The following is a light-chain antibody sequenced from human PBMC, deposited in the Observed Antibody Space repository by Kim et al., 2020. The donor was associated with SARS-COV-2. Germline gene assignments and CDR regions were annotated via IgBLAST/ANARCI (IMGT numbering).Light chain of an antibody. V-gene: IGKV3-11*01. CDR1: QSVSSY. J-gene: IGKJ5*01. CDR2: DAS. Sequence: LSPGESATLSCRASQSVSSYLAWYQQKPGQAPRLLIYDASNRATGIPARFSGSGSGTDFTLPISSLEPEDFAVYYCQQRSNWPPVFGQGTRLEIK. CDR3: QQRSNWPPV.